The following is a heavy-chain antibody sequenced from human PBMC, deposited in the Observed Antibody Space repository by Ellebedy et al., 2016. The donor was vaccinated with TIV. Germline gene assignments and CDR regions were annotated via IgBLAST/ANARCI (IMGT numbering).Heavy chain of an antibody. D-gene: IGHD6-6*01. CDR2: INHSGST. CDR3: ARDAYSSSRAPLGPYLDYYMDV. J-gene: IGHJ6*03. Sequence: SETLSLTXTVSGGSISSGSYYWSWIRPPPGKGLEWIGEINHSGSTNYNPSLKSRVTISVDTSKNQFSLKLSSVTAADTAVYNCARDAYSSSRAPLGPYLDYYMDVWGKGTTVTVSS. V-gene: IGHV4-39*07. CDR1: GGSISSGSYY.